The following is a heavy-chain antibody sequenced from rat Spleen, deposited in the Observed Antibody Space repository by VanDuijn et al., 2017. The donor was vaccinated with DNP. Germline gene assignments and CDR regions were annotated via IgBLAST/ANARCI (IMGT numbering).Heavy chain of an antibody. CDR1: GFTFSSFP. D-gene: IGHD1-4*01. CDR2: ISNTGDST. Sequence: EVQLVESGGGSVQPGRSMKLSCAASGFTFSSFPMAWVRQAPTKGLDWVATISNTGDSTYYRDSVKGRFTISKDNGESSLYLQMNSLWSEDTATYYCTRGSSLPGYLDYWGHGVMVTVSS. V-gene: IGHV5-46*01. CDR3: TRGSSLPGYLDY. J-gene: IGHJ2*01.